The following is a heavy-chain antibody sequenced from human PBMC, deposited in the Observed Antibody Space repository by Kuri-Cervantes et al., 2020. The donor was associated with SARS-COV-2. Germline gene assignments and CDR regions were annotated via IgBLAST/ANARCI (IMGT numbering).Heavy chain of an antibody. V-gene: IGHV1-2*02. Sequence: ASVKVSCKASGGTFSSYAISWVRQAPGQGLEWMGWINPNSGGTNYAQKFQGRVTMTRDTSISTAYMELSRLRSDDTAVYYCARDLGAFDIWGQGTMVTVSS. CDR1: GGTFSSYA. CDR2: INPNSGGT. CDR3: ARDLGAFDI. J-gene: IGHJ3*02.